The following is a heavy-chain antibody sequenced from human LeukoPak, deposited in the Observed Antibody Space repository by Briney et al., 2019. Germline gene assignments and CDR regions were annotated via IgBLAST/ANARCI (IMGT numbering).Heavy chain of an antibody. D-gene: IGHD4-23*01. J-gene: IGHJ1*01. CDR2: IKQDGSEK. V-gene: IGHV3-7*03. CDR1: GFTLSTYW. CDR3: TTRATVVKKYFQH. Sequence: GGSLRLSCAASGFTLSTYWMSWVRQAPGKGLEWLANIKQDGSEKYYVDSVKGRFTISRDNVENSLDLQMNSLRVEDTAVYYCTTRATVVKKYFQHWGQGTLVTVSS.